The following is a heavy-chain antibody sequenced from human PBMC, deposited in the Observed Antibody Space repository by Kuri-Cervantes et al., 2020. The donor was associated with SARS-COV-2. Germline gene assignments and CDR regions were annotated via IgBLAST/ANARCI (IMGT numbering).Heavy chain of an antibody. Sequence: ESLKISCTVSGGSISSYYWSWIRQPAGKGLEWIGRIYTSGSTNYNPSLKSRVTMSVHTSKNQFSLKLSSVTAADTAVYYYARVPGGYSYGPFDYWGQGTLVTVSS. CDR3: ARVPGGYSYGPFDY. J-gene: IGHJ4*02. D-gene: IGHD5-18*01. V-gene: IGHV4-4*07. CDR1: GGSISSYY. CDR2: IYTSGST.